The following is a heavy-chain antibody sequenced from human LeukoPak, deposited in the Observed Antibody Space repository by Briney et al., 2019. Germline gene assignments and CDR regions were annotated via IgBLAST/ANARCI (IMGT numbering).Heavy chain of an antibody. D-gene: IGHD4/OR15-4a*01. Sequence: GGSLRLSCAASGFTFSSYSMNWVRQAPGKGLEWVSSISSSSSYIYYADSVKGRFTISRDNAKNSLYLQMNSLRAEDTAVYYCARDPGANWFDPWGQGTLVTVSS. CDR3: ARDPGANWFDP. J-gene: IGHJ5*02. CDR2: ISSSSSYI. V-gene: IGHV3-21*01. CDR1: GFTFSSYS.